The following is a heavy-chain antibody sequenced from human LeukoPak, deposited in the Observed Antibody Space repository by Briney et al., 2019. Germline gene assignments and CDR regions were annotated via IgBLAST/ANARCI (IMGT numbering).Heavy chain of an antibody. Sequence: LTLPCPPCGFILHPHWMRWVRQAPGTGVEWLAIIRRDGSVKSYVDSVKGRFTISRDNAKSSLYLQRNSLRVEDTAVYYCASSHDSSGNDWGQGTLVTVSS. CDR1: GFILHPHW. V-gene: IGHV3-7*01. CDR3: ASSHDSSGND. D-gene: IGHD3-22*01. J-gene: IGHJ4*02. CDR2: IRRDGSVK.